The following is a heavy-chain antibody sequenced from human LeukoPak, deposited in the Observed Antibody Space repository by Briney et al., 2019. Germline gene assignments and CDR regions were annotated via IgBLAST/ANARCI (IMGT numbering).Heavy chain of an antibody. V-gene: IGHV1-2*02. D-gene: IGHD2-21*02. Sequence: ASGKVSCKASGYTFTGYYMHWVRQAPGQGLEWMGWINPNSGGTDYAQKFQGRVTMTRDTSITTAYMELSRLRSNDTAVYYCARDGGAYCGGDCYFADDYWGQGTLVTVSS. CDR2: INPNSGGT. CDR1: GYTFTGYY. CDR3: ARDGGAYCGGDCYFADDY. J-gene: IGHJ4*02.